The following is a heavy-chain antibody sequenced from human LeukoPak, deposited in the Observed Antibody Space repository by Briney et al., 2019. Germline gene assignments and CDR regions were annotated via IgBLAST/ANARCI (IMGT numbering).Heavy chain of an antibody. J-gene: IGHJ4*02. CDR3: ARDRRDGNYFDY. D-gene: IGHD5-24*01. CDR2: IYSGGST. V-gene: IGHV3-66*02. CDR1: GFTVSSNY. Sequence: PGGSLRLSCAVSGFTVSSNYMSWVRQAPGKGMKWVSVIYSGGSTYYADSVKGRFTISRGNSKNTLYLQMNSLRAEDTAVYYCARDRRDGNYFDYWGQGTLVTVSS.